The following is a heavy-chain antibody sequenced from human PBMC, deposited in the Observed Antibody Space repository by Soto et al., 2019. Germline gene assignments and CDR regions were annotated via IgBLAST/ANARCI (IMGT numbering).Heavy chain of an antibody. J-gene: IGHJ3*02. D-gene: IGHD3-10*02. V-gene: IGHV4-30-4*01. Sequence: QVQLQEAGPGLVRPSQTLSLTCTVAGGSMSENDYYWSWLRQSPGQGLQWIGYIYDTWTTSYSPSLKSRVTMSADTSRNQFSLKLPSVTAADTALYFCARGIVRGGFDIWGQGTLVPVSS. CDR1: GGSMSENDYY. CDR2: IYDTWTT. CDR3: ARGIVRGGFDI.